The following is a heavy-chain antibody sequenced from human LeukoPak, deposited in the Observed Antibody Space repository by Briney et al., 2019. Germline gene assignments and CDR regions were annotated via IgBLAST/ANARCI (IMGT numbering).Heavy chain of an antibody. V-gene: IGHV3-30*02. Sequence: PGGSLRLSCAASGFTFSSYGMHWVRQAPGKGLEWVAFIRYDGSNKYYADSVKGRFTISRDNSKNTLYLQMNSLRAEDTAVYYCAKNHPLWELRGDYWGQGTLVTVSS. CDR1: GFTFSSYG. CDR2: IRYDGSNK. D-gene: IGHD1-26*01. J-gene: IGHJ4*02. CDR3: AKNHPLWELRGDY.